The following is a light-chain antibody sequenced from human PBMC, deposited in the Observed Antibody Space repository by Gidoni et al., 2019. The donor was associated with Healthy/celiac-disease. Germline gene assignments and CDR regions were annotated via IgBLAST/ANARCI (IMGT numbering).Light chain of an antibody. V-gene: IGLV2-11*01. CDR2: DVT. Sequence: QSALTQPRSVSGSPGQSVTISCTGTSSDVGGYNYVSWYQQHPGKAPKLMIYDVTNRPSGVPDRFSGSKSGNTASLTISGLQAEDEADYYCCSYAGNYTFVVFGGGTKLTVL. CDR1: SSDVGGYNY. J-gene: IGLJ3*02. CDR3: CSYAGNYTFVV.